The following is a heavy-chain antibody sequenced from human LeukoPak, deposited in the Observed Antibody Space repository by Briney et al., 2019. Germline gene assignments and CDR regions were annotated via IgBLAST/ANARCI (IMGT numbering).Heavy chain of an antibody. V-gene: IGHV3-30*02. CDR1: GFTFSGYG. CDR3: AKEWVLQGRDYFDY. CDR2: IRYDGSNK. J-gene: IGHJ4*02. D-gene: IGHD4-11*01. Sequence: GGSLRLSCAASGFTFSGYGMHWVRQAPGKGLEWVAFIRYDGSNKYYADSVKGRFTISRDNSKNTLYLQMNSLRAEDTAVYYCAKEWVLQGRDYFDYWGQGTLVTVSS.